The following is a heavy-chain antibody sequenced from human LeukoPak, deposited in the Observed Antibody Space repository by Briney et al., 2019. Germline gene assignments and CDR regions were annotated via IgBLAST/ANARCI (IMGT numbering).Heavy chain of an antibody. Sequence: SETLSLTCTVSGGSISSYYWNWIRQPPGKGLEWIGYIYYSGSTNYNPSLKSRVTISVDTSKNQFSLKLSSVTAADTAVYCCARRGYYYYGMDVWGQGTTVTVSS. J-gene: IGHJ6*02. CDR1: GGSISSYY. V-gene: IGHV4-59*01. CDR3: ARRGYYYYGMDV. CDR2: IYYSGST.